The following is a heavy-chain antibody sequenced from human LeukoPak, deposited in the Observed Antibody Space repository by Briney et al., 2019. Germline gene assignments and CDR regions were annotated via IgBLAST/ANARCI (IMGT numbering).Heavy chain of an antibody. CDR3: ARATISGSYYFDY. Sequence: SETLSLTCAVSGGSISSSNWWNWVRQPPGKGLEWIGSIYYSGSTYYNPSLKSRVTISVDTSKNQFSLKVSSVTAADTAVYYCARATISGSYYFDYWGQGTLVTVSS. J-gene: IGHJ4*02. CDR1: GGSISSSNW. D-gene: IGHD3-22*01. CDR2: IYYSGST. V-gene: IGHV4-4*02.